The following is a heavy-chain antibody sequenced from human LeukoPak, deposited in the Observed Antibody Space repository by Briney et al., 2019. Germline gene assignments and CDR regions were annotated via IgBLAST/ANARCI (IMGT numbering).Heavy chain of an antibody. CDR2: INSDGSEG. J-gene: IGHJ4*02. CDR1: GFTFSGFW. D-gene: IGHD3-22*01. V-gene: IGHV3-7*03. CDR3: ARVESSGFGFDY. Sequence: GGSLRLSCAVSGFTFSGFWMSWSRQAPGKGLEWVASINSDGSEGYYADVVKGRFTISRDNAKNSLYLQINSLRAEDTAVYYCARVESSGFGFDYWGQGTLVTVSS.